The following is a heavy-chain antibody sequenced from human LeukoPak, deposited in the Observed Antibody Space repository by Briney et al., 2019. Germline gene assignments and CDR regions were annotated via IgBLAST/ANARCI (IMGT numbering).Heavy chain of an antibody. Sequence: PGGSLRLSCAASGFTFSSYSMNWVRQAPGKGLEWVSSISSSSSYIYYADSVKGRFTISRDNAKNSLYLQMNSLRAEDTAVYYCARDSGALWFGELSRWFDPWGQGTLVTVSS. CDR2: ISSSSSYI. CDR1: GFTFSSYS. V-gene: IGHV3-21*01. CDR3: ARDSGALWFGELSRWFDP. D-gene: IGHD3-10*01. J-gene: IGHJ5*02.